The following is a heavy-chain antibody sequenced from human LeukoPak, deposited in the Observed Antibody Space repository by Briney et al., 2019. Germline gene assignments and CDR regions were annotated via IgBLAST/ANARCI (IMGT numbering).Heavy chain of an antibody. CDR3: ARDDYDSSTPYYFDY. CDR2: ISSRDRTISGSTI. Sequence: GGALRLPCAAPGFTFSNYEKVLVRPGPREGPGGVAYISSRDRTISGSTIYYADSVKGRFTISRDNAKNSLFLQMNSLRAEDTAVYYCARDDYDSSTPYYFDYWGQGTLVTVSS. D-gene: IGHD3-22*01. CDR1: GFTFSNYE. J-gene: IGHJ4*02. V-gene: IGHV3-48*03.